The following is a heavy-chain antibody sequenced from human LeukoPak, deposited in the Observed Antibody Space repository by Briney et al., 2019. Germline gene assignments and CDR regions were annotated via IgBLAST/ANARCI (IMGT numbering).Heavy chain of an antibody. J-gene: IGHJ4*02. D-gene: IGHD6-13*01. Sequence: SETLSLTCTVSGGSICSSGYYWGWIRQPPGKGLEWIGTIYYSGSTYYNPSLRSRVTISVDTSKNQFSLKLSSVTAADTAVYYCARDQWAAAGTGDLDYWGQGTLVTVSS. CDR1: GGSICSSGYY. V-gene: IGHV4-39*07. CDR2: IYYSGST. CDR3: ARDQWAAAGTGDLDY.